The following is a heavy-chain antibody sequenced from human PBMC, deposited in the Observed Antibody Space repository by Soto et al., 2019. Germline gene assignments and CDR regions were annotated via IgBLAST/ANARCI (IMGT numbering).Heavy chain of an antibody. D-gene: IGHD2-2*01. CDR1: GFTFRSYG. CDR2: IWFDGRKN. J-gene: IGHJ6*02. CDR3: ARDRLVPYGYGMDV. Sequence: QMQLVDSGGGVAQPGSSLRLSGAASGFTFRSYGIHWVRQPQGKGLGWVALIWFDGRKNYYVDSVKGRFAVSRDNSKNTLYLQMNSLRVEDTAVYYCARDRLVPYGYGMDVWGQGTTVTVSS. V-gene: IGHV3-33*01.